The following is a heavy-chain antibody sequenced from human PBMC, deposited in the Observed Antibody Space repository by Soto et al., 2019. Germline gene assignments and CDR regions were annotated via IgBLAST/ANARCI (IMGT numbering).Heavy chain of an antibody. CDR3: AKVRVAGRDYYYYGMDV. D-gene: IGHD6-19*01. V-gene: IGHV3-23*01. CDR2: ISGSGGST. CDR1: GFTFSSYA. J-gene: IGHJ6*02. Sequence: LRLSCAASGFTFSSYAMSWVRQAPGKGLEWVSAISGSGGSTYYADSVKGRFTISRDNSKNTLYLQMNSLRAEDTAVYYCAKVRVAGRDYYYYGMDVWGQGTTVTVSS.